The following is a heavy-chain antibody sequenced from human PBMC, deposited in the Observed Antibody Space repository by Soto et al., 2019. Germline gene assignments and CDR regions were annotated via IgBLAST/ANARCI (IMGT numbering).Heavy chain of an antibody. CDR2: ITSSGSFI. CDR3: SRLHAATDRRAFCYIPKSFYFDC. CDR1: GFTFSNST. D-gene: IGHD3-22*01. V-gene: IGHV3-21*01. J-gene: IGHJ4*02. Sequence: PGGSLRLSFAASGFTFSNSTMNWVRQAPVKGLAWAACITSSGSFIYYAESMKGRFTISRDDAKKSLYLQMNSLRAEDTAVYYCSRLHAATDRRAFCYIPKSFYFDCWRRGAQVAICS.